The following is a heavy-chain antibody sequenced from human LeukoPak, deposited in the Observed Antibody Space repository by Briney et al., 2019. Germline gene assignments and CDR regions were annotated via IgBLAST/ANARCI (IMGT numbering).Heavy chain of an antibody. J-gene: IGHJ4*02. CDR2: IYYSGST. CDR3: ARATEGNTGYDYFDY. CDR1: GGSISNYY. D-gene: IGHD5-12*01. V-gene: IGHV4-59*12. Sequence: SETLSLTCTVSGGSISNYYWNWIRQPPGKGLEWIGYIYYSGSTYYNPSLKSRVTISVDTSKNQFSLKLSSVTAADTAVYHCARATEGNTGYDYFDYWGQGTLVTVSS.